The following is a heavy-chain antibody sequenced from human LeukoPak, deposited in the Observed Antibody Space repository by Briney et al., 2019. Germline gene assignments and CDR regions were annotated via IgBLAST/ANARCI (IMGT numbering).Heavy chain of an antibody. Sequence: SETLSLTCAVSGYSISSGYYWGWIRQPPGKGPQWIGSIYHSGSTYYNPSLKSRVTISVDPSKNQFSLKLSSVTAADTAVYYCARQLSSSAWDYWGQGTLVTVSS. CDR2: IYHSGST. J-gene: IGHJ4*02. CDR1: GYSISSGYY. D-gene: IGHD2-15*01. V-gene: IGHV4-38-2*01. CDR3: ARQLSSSAWDY.